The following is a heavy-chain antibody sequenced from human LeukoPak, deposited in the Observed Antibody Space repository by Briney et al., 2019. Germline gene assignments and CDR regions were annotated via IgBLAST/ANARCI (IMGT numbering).Heavy chain of an antibody. CDR2: ISGSGGST. J-gene: IGHJ3*02. D-gene: IGHD1-26*01. Sequence: GGSLRLSCAASGFTFSSYAMSWVRQARGKGLEWVSAISGSGGSTYYADSVKGRFTISRDNSKNTLYLQMNRLRAEDTAVYYCAQDHVEWELPQAFDIWGQGTMVTVSS. CDR1: GFTFSSYA. V-gene: IGHV3-23*01. CDR3: AQDHVEWELPQAFDI.